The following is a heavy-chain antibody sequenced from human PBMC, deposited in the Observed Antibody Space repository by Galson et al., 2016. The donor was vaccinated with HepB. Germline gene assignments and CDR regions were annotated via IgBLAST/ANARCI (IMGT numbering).Heavy chain of an antibody. Sequence: SLRLSCAASGFTFSSYGMHWVRQAPGKGLEWVAVIWYDGSKKYYADSVKGRFTISRDNSKNTLYLQMNSLRAEDTAVFYCARDGSGYSYGLDYWGQGTLVTVSS. CDR2: IWYDGSKK. CDR1: GFTFSSYG. D-gene: IGHD5-18*01. J-gene: IGHJ4*02. CDR3: ARDGSGYSYGLDY. V-gene: IGHV3-33*01.